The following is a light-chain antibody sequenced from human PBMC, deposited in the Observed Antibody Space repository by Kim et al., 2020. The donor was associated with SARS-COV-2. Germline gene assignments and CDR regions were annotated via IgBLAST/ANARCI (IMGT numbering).Light chain of an antibody. CDR1: QDIANS. CDR2: AVS. J-gene: IGKJ1*01. V-gene: IGKV1-27*01. CDR3: QKYNSAPWT. Sequence: ASIGYSVTITCRASQDIANSLAWYQQKPGKVPQVLIYAVSTLQSGVPSRFSGSGSGTEFTLTIGSLQTEDVATYYCQKYNSAPWTFGPGTKVDIK.